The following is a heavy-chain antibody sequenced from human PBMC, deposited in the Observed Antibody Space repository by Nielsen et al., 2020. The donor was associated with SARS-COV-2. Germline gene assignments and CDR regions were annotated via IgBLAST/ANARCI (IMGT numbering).Heavy chain of an antibody. Sequence: GESLKISCTTSEFILSDYYMSWIRQAPGKGLEWVSYISSSGSAKYYADSVKGRFTISRDNAKNSVYLQMNSLRAEDTAVYYCARVSLNADYYYGMDVWGQGTTVTVSS. D-gene: IGHD2-15*01. J-gene: IGHJ6*02. CDR3: ARVSLNADYYYGMDV. CDR2: ISSSGSAK. V-gene: IGHV3-11*04. CDR1: EFILSDYY.